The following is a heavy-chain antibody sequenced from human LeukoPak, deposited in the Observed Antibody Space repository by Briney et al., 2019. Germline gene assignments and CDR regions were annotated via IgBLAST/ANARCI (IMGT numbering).Heavy chain of an antibody. V-gene: IGHV1-18*01. CDR2: ISAYNGDT. CDR1: GYTFTSYG. J-gene: IGHJ5*02. CDR3: ARDRYDFWSGYYRFGADSWFDP. Sequence: ASVRVSCKASGYTFTSYGISWVRQAPGQGLEWMGWISAYNGDTNYAQKLQGRVTMTTDTSTSTAYMELRSLRSDDTAVYYCARDRYDFWSGYYRFGADSWFDPWGQGTLVTVSS. D-gene: IGHD3-3*01.